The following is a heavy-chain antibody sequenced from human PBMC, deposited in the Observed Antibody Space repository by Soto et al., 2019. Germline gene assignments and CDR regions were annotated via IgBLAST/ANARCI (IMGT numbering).Heavy chain of an antibody. CDR3: ARGGDYGMDV. J-gene: IGHJ6*02. CDR1: GGSISRYY. V-gene: IGHV4-59*01. Sequence: SETLSLTCTVSGGSISRYYWSWIRQPPGKGLEWIGYIYYSGSTNYNPSLKSRVTISVDTSKNQFSLKLSSVTAADTAVYYCARGGDYGMDVWGQGTTVTVSS. D-gene: IGHD3-16*01. CDR2: IYYSGST.